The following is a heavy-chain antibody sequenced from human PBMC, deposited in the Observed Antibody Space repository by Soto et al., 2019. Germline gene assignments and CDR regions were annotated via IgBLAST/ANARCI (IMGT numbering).Heavy chain of an antibody. CDR2: IFYTGTT. Sequence: SETLSLTCTVSGGSVNTAEYYWSWLRQSPGKGLEWIGYIFYTGTTYYNPSLKTRVTISVDTSKNQFSLQLSSVTAADTAIYYCVRGAYDLDFWGRGALVTVSS. CDR3: VRGAYDLDF. J-gene: IGHJ4*02. CDR1: GGSVNTAEYY. V-gene: IGHV4-30-4*01. D-gene: IGHD5-12*01.